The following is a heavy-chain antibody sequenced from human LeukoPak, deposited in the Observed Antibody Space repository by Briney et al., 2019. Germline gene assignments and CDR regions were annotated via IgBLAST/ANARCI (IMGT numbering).Heavy chain of an antibody. J-gene: IGHJ4*02. D-gene: IGHD6-13*01. CDR1: GFAFSSFG. CDR3: ASATFSNWFYFDQ. V-gene: IGHV3-30*02. Sequence: PGGSLRLSCEASGFAFSSFGMHWVRQAPGKGLEWVAFIRYDGSDKYYGDSVKGRFTISRDNSNNTLFLQMNSLRAEDTSTYYCASATFSNWFYFDQWGQETLVTVSS. CDR2: IRYDGSDK.